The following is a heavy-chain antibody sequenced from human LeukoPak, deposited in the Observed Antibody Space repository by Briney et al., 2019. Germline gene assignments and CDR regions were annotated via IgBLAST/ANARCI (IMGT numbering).Heavy chain of an antibody. CDR1: GGSISSYY. J-gene: IGHJ5*02. Sequence: PSETLSLTCTVSGGSISSYYWSWIRQPAGKGLEWIGRIYTSGSTNYNPSLKSRVTMSVDTSKNQFSLKLSSVTAADTAVYYCARDAPITMVRGVNRWFDPWGQGTLVTDSS. D-gene: IGHD3-10*01. V-gene: IGHV4-4*07. CDR3: ARDAPITMVRGVNRWFDP. CDR2: IYTSGST.